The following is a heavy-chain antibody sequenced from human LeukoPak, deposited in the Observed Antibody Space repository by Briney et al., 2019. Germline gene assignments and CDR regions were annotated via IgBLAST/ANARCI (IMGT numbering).Heavy chain of an antibody. CDR3: AKGWGALTVAGTTDY. Sequence: GASVKVSCKASGYTFTSYEINWVRQATGQGLEWLGWINPKNGGTNYAQNFQGRVTMTRDTSIGTAYMEMSRLRSDDTAVYYCAKGWGALTVAGTTDYWGQGTLVTVSS. D-gene: IGHD6-19*01. V-gene: IGHV1-2*02. CDR2: INPKNGGT. CDR1: GYTFTSYE. J-gene: IGHJ4*02.